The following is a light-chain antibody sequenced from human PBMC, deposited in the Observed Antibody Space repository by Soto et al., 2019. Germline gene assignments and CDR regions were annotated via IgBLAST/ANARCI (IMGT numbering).Light chain of an antibody. J-gene: IGKJ1*01. CDR1: HSISNW. CDR2: KAS. CDR3: QQYDTYPRT. Sequence: DIQMTQSPSTLSASVGDRVTITCRASHSISNWLAWYQQKPGKAPKLLIFKASTLESGVPSRFSGSGSGTEFTLKISSLQPDDCATYHCQQYDTYPRTFGQGTEVDIK. V-gene: IGKV1-5*03.